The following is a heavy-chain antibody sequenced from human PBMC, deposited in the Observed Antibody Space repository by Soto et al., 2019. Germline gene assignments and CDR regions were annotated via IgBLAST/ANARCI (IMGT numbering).Heavy chain of an antibody. D-gene: IGHD6-13*01. CDR1: GFTFSSYG. CDR2: ISYDGSNK. CDR3: AKDIGSSGWYGSATLDY. Sequence: QVQLVESGGGVVQPGRSLRLSCAASGFTFSSYGMHWVRQAPGKGLEWVAVISYDGSNKYYADSVKGRFTISRDNSKNTLYLQMNSPRAEDTAVYYCAKDIGSSGWYGSATLDYWGQGTLVTVSS. J-gene: IGHJ4*02. V-gene: IGHV3-30*18.